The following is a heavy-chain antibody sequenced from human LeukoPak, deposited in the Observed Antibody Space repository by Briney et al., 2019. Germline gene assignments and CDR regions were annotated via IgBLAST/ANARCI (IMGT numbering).Heavy chain of an antibody. CDR1: GGSISSSSYY. CDR3: VREGWQWLVHAFDI. CDR2: IYYSGST. V-gene: IGHV4-39*07. D-gene: IGHD6-19*01. Sequence: SEALSLTCTVSGGSISSSSYYWGWIRQPPGKGLEWIGNIYYSGSTYYKSSLKSRVTISVDTSKNQFSLKLSSVTAADTAVYYCVREGWQWLVHAFDIWGQGTMVTGSS. J-gene: IGHJ3*02.